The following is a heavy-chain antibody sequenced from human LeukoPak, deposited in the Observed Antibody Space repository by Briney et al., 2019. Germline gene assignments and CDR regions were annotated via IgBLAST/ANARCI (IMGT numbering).Heavy chain of an antibody. D-gene: IGHD2-2*01. CDR3: ARIVVVPAANDFDY. V-gene: IGHV3-30*02. J-gene: IGHJ4*02. Sequence: GGSLRLXCAASGFTFSSYGMHWVRQAPGKGLEWAAFIRYDGSNKYYADSVKGRFTISRDNSKNTLYLQMNSLRAEDTAVYYCARIVVVPAANDFDYWGQGTLVTVSS. CDR1: GFTFSSYG. CDR2: IRYDGSNK.